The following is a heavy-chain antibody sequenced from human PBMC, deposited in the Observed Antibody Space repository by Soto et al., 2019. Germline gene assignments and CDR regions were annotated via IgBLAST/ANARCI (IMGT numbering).Heavy chain of an antibody. Sequence: TLSLTCAVSGGSISSGGYSWSWIRQPPGKGLEWIGYIYHSGSTYYNPSLKSRVTISVDRSKNQFSLKLSSVTAVDTAVYYCARNVGGFFAYMDVWGQGTTVTVSS. CDR3: ARNVGGFFAYMDV. CDR1: GGSISSGGYS. D-gene: IGHD1-26*01. CDR2: IYHSGST. J-gene: IGHJ6*02. V-gene: IGHV4-30-2*01.